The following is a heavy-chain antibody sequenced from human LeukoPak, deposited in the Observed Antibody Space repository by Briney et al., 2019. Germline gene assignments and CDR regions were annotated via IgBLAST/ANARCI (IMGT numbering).Heavy chain of an antibody. CDR2: ISSSSSYR. CDR3: ARDFRGLNDAFDI. CDR1: GFTFSSYS. V-gene: IGHV3-21*01. J-gene: IGHJ3*02. Sequence: GGSLRLSCAASGFTFSSYSMNWVRQAPGKGLEWVSSISSSSSYRYYADSVKGRFTISRDNAKNSLYLQMNSLRAEDTAVYYCARDFRGLNDAFDIRGQGIMVTVSS. D-gene: IGHD3-10*01.